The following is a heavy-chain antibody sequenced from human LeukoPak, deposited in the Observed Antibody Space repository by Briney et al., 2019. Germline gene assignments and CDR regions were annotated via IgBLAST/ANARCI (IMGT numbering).Heavy chain of an antibody. J-gene: IGHJ6*03. CDR3: ARGGITIFGVVTNYYYMDV. CDR1: GGSFSGYY. D-gene: IGHD3-3*01. V-gene: IGHV4-34*01. CDR2: INHSGST. Sequence: SETLSLTCAVYGGSFSGYYWSWIRQPPGKGLEGIGEINHSGSTNYNPSLKSRVTISVDTSKNQFSLKLSSVTAADTAVYYCARGGITIFGVVTNYYYMDVWGKGTTVTVSS.